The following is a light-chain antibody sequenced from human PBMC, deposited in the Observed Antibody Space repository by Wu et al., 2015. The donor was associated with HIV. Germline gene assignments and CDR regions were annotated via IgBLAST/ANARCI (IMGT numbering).Light chain of an antibody. J-gene: IGKJ1*01. CDR3: QHYSNYPWT. CDR2: KAS. V-gene: IGKV1-5*03. Sequence: DIQMTQSPSTLSASVGDRVTITCRASQSISSWLAWYQQKPGKAPKLLIYKASSLESGVPSRFSGSGSGTEFTLTISSLQPDDFATYYCQHYSNYPWTFGLGTKVEVK. CDR1: QSISSW.